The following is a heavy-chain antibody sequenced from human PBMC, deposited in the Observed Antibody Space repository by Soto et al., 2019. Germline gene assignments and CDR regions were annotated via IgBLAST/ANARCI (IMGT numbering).Heavy chain of an antibody. CDR2: INPNSGGT. CDR1: GYTFTGNY. J-gene: IGHJ3*02. CDR3: ARDGDSSSPFDI. D-gene: IGHD6-6*01. V-gene: IGHV1-2*02. Sequence: QVQLVQSGAEVKKPGASVKVSCKASGYTFTGNYMHWVRQAPGQGLEWMGWINPNSGGTNYAQKFQGRVTVTRDTSISTAYMELIRLRSDDTAVYYCARDGDSSSPFDIWGQWTMVTVSS.